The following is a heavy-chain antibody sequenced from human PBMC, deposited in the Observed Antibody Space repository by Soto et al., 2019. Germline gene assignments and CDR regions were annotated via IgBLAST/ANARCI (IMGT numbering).Heavy chain of an antibody. D-gene: IGHD3-22*01. V-gene: IGHV4-30-4*01. CDR1: GGSISSGDYY. Sequence: SETLSLTCTVSGGSISSGDYYWSWIRQPPGKGLEWIGYIYYSGSTYYNPSLKSRVTISVDTSKNQFSLKLSSVTAADTAVYYCAMGYYDSSGYQTTSRFDPWGQGTLVTVS. CDR3: AMGYYDSSGYQTTSRFDP. J-gene: IGHJ5*02. CDR2: IYYSGST.